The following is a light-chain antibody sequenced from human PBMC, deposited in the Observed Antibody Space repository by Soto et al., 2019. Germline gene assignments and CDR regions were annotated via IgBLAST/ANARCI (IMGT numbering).Light chain of an antibody. CDR1: ISDIGGHHF. Sequence: PVLTEPAYGSGAPGQAITLFCTGTISDIGGHHFVSWYQQQSGKAPKLVIYEVTDRPSGVSDRFSGSKSGNTASLTISGLQPEDEADYYCSSYTRSSLYVFGTGTKGNVL. CDR3: SSYTRSSLYV. V-gene: IGLV2-14*01. CDR2: EVT. J-gene: IGLJ1*01.